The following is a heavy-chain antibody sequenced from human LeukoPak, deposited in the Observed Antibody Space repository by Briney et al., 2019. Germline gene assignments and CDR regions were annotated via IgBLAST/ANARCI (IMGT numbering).Heavy chain of an antibody. CDR3: ARQGYYYDSSGYLD. Sequence: GSSVKVSCKASVGTFSSYAISWVRQAPGQGLEWMGGIIPIFGTANYAQKFQGRVTITADESTSTAYMELSSLRSEDTAVYYCARQGYYYDSSGYLDWGQGTLVTVSS. D-gene: IGHD3-22*01. CDR2: IIPIFGTA. CDR1: VGTFSSYA. V-gene: IGHV1-69*01. J-gene: IGHJ4*02.